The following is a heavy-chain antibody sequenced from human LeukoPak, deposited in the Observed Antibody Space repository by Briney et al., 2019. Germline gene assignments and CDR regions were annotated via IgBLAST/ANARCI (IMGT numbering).Heavy chain of an antibody. J-gene: IGHJ6*03. CDR3: ARGDSRIAAAGTDYYYYMDV. D-gene: IGHD6-13*01. Sequence: SETLSLTCTVSGGSISTYYWSWIRQTPGKGLEWIGYYYYSGNTKYNPSLKSRATISVDTSKNQFSLKLSSVTAADTAVYYCARGDSRIAAAGTDYYYYMDVWGKGTTVTVSS. CDR2: YYYSGNT. CDR1: GGSISTYY. V-gene: IGHV4-59*13.